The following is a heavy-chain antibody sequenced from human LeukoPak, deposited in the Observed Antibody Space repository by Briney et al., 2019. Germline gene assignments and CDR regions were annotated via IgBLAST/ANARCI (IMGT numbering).Heavy chain of an antibody. V-gene: IGHV3-23*01. CDR1: GFTVSSNY. CDR2: IGGSGTST. J-gene: IGHJ3*02. Sequence: GGSLRLSCAASGFTVSSNYMSWVRQAPGKGLEWVSVIGGSGTSTYYADSVKGRFTISRDNSKNMLYLQMNSLRVEDTAIYYCAKVSVVAGRNAFDIWGQGTMVTVSS. D-gene: IGHD3-22*01. CDR3: AKVSVVAGRNAFDI.